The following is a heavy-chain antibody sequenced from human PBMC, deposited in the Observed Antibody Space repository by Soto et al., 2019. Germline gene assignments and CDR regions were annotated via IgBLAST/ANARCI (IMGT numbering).Heavy chain of an antibody. CDR3: ARGRGYSYGPYGMDV. CDR2: IIPILGIA. J-gene: IGHJ6*02. CDR1: GYTFTSYY. D-gene: IGHD5-18*01. Sequence: SVKVSCKASGYTFTSYYMHWVRQAPGQGLEWMGRIIPILGIANYAQKFQGRVTITADKSTSTAYMELSSLRSEDTAVYYCARGRGYSYGPYGMDVWGQGTTVTVSS. V-gene: IGHV1-69*02.